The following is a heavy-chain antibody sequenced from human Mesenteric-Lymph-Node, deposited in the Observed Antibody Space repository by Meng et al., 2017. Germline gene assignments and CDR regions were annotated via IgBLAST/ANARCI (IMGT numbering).Heavy chain of an antibody. CDR3: AKGYSYGPDY. CDR2: INTNTGSP. J-gene: IGHJ4*02. D-gene: IGHD5-18*01. Sequence: QVQLVHSGSELKKPGASVKVSCKASGYTFTSDAIHWVRQAPGQGLEWMGWINTNTGSPTYAQGFTGRFVFSLDTSVSTAYLQITSLKAEDTAVYYCAKGYSYGPDYWGQGTLVTVSS. V-gene: IGHV7-4-1*02. CDR1: GYTFTSDA.